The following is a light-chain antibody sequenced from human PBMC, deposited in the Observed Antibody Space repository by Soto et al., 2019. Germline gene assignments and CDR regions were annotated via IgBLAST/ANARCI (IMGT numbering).Light chain of an antibody. J-gene: IGKJ1*01. CDR2: KAS. Sequence: DIQMTQSPSTLPASVGDRVTITCRASQSISSWLAWYQQKPGKAPKVLIYKASSLESGVPSRFSGSGSGTEFTLTISSLQPDDFATYYCQQYESYFRTFGQGTKVDI. CDR3: QQYESYFRT. CDR1: QSISSW. V-gene: IGKV1-5*03.